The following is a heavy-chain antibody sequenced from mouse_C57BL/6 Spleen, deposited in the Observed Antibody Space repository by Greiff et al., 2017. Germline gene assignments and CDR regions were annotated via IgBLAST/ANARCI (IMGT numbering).Heavy chain of an antibody. Sequence: EVTVVESGGGLVKPGGSLKLSCAASGFTFSSYAMSWVRQTPEKRLEWVATISDGGGYTYYPDNVKGRFTISSKDANNNLYLQMSHLKSEDTTVYYCAREVGAYYSSDWDFDVWGTGTTVTVSS. CDR2: ISDGGGYT. J-gene: IGHJ1*03. V-gene: IGHV5-4*01. CDR1: GFTFSSYA. CDR3: AREVGAYYSSDWDFDV. D-gene: IGHD2-5*01.